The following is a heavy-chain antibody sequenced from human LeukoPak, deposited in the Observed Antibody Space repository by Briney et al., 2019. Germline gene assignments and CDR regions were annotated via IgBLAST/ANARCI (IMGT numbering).Heavy chain of an antibody. D-gene: IGHD6-6*01. CDR1: GYTFTDSY. V-gene: IGHV1-2*02. J-gene: IGHJ4*02. CDR3: ASGQRAGAARSRGY. CDR2: INPNNGGT. Sequence: ASVKVTCKASGYTFTDSYMHWVRQAPGQGLEWMGWINPNNGGTKYAQNFQGRVSMTRDTSISTAYMELSSLISDDTAVYYCASGQRAGAARSRGYWGQGTLVTVSS.